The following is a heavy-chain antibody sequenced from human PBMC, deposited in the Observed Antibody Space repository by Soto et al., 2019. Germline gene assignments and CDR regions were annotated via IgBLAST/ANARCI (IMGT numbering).Heavy chain of an antibody. J-gene: IGHJ5*02. Sequence: SETLSLTCTVSGAPISGYYWSWIRKSAGKGLEWIGRIYATGTTDYNPSLKSRVMMSVDTSKKQFSLKLRSVTAADTAVYYCVRDGTKTLRDWFDPWGQGISVTVSS. CDR3: VRDGTKTLRDWFDP. CDR1: GAPISGYY. V-gene: IGHV4-4*07. CDR2: IYATGTT. D-gene: IGHD1-1*01.